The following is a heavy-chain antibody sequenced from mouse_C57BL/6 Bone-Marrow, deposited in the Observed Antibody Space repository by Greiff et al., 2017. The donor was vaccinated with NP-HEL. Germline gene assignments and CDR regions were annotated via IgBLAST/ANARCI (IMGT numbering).Heavy chain of an antibody. V-gene: IGHV7-3*01. J-gene: IGHJ2*01. CDR3: ASSYYYGSIDY. CDR1: GFTFTDYY. D-gene: IGHD1-1*01. Sequence: EVKLVESGGGLVQPGGSLSLSCAASGFTFTDYYMSWVRQPPGKALEWLGFIRNKANGYTTEYSASVKGRFTISRDNSQSILYLQMNALRAEDSATYYCASSYYYGSIDYWGQGTTLTVSS. CDR2: IRNKANGYTT.